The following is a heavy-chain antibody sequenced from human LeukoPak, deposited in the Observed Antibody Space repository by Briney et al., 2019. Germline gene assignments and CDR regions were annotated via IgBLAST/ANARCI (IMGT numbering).Heavy chain of an antibody. CDR1: GYTFTSYD. V-gene: IGHV1-8*01. J-gene: IGHJ4*02. CDR2: MNPNSGNT. D-gene: IGHD4-23*01. Sequence: ASVTVSCKASGYTFTSYDINWVRQAPGQGLEWMGWMNPNSGNTGYAQKFQGRVTMTRNTSISTAYMELSSLRSEDTAVYYCARQLRWDQYYFDYWGQGTLVTVSS. CDR3: ARQLRWDQYYFDY.